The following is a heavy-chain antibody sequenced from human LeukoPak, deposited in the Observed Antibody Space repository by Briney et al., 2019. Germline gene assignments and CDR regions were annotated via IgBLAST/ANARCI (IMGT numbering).Heavy chain of an antibody. V-gene: IGHV1-69*04. D-gene: IGHD5-12*01. Sequence: ASVKVSCKTSGGTFNNYAISWVRQAPGQGREWVGRVVPVFGIRNYPQTFRGTVNITAATATNTVYMGFRSLRAEDTATYYCASEPARSYSFDHLDFWGLGTPVTVSS. CDR2: VVPVFGIR. J-gene: IGHJ4*02. CDR1: GGTFNNYA. CDR3: ASEPARSYSFDHLDF.